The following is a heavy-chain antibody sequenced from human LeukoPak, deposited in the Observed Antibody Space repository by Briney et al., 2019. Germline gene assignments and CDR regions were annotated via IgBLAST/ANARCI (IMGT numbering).Heavy chain of an antibody. Sequence: SETLSLTCSVSGDSVSSTYWSWVRQPPGKGLEWIAYGHHSERSNCNPSLKSRVTISVDTSKNQFSLKLSSVTAADTAVYYCARVPEYYYDSSGFFDYWGQGTLVTVSS. J-gene: IGHJ4*02. CDR2: GHHSERS. V-gene: IGHV4-59*02. CDR1: GDSVSSTY. D-gene: IGHD3-22*01. CDR3: ARVPEYYYDSSGFFDY.